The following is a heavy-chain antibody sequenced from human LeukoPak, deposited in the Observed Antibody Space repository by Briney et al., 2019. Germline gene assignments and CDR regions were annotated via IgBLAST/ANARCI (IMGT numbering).Heavy chain of an antibody. CDR1: GFTFSNAW. J-gene: IGHJ6*03. Sequence: PGGSLRLSCAASGFTFSNAWMSWVRQAPGKGLEWVGRIKSKTDGGTTDYAAPVKGRFTISRDDSKNTLYLQMNSLKTEDTAVYYCTTDSSTYGVLWFGESSAMDVWGKGTTVTVSS. V-gene: IGHV3-15*01. D-gene: IGHD3-10*01. CDR3: TTDSSTYGVLWFGESSAMDV. CDR2: IKSKTDGGTT.